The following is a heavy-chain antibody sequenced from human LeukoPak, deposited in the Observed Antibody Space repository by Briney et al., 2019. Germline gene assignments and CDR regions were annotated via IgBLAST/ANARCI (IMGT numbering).Heavy chain of an antibody. V-gene: IGHV1-3*01. Sequence: ASVKVSCKASGYTFTSYAMHWVRQAPGQGLEWMGWINAGNGNTKYSQKFQGRVTITRDTSASTAYMELSSLRSEDTAVYYCARPYYDILTGYYTYYFDYWGQGTLVTVSS. CDR2: INAGNGNT. CDR1: GYTFTSYA. D-gene: IGHD3-9*01. CDR3: ARPYYDILTGYYTYYFDY. J-gene: IGHJ4*02.